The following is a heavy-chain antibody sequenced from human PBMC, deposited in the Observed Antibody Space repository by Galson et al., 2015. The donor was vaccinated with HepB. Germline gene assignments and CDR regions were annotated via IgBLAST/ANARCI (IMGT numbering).Heavy chain of an antibody. Sequence: LSLTCTVSGGSISSSSYYWGWIRQPPGKGLEWIGEINHSGSTNYNPSLKSRVTISVDTSKNQFSLKLSSVTAADTAVYYCARRWDSSGYYGATNLDYWGQGTLVTVSS. CDR3: ARRWDSSGYYGATNLDY. CDR2: INHSGST. CDR1: GGSISSSSYY. J-gene: IGHJ4*02. D-gene: IGHD3-22*01. V-gene: IGHV4-39*07.